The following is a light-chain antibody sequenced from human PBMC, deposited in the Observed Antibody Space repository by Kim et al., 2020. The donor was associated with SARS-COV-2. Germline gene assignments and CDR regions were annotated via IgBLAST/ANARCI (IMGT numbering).Light chain of an antibody. V-gene: IGKV3-11*01. Sequence: PGQRATLPCRASQGVSSYLAWYQQKPGQAPRLLIYDASNRATGIPARFSGSGSGTDFTLTISSLEPEDFAVYYCQQRSNWPPGLTFGGGTKVDIK. CDR1: QGVSSY. CDR3: QQRSNWPPGLT. J-gene: IGKJ4*01. CDR2: DAS.